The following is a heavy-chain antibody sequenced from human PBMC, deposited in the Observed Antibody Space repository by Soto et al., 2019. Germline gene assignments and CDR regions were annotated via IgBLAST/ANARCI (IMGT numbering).Heavy chain of an antibody. Sequence: SETLSLTCTVSGGSISGFYWNWFRQPAGKGLEWIGRIYTGGTTNYKPSLRSRVTMSVDTSKNQFSLKLTSVTAADTAVYYCARISGGPIRWGQGTLVTVSS. CDR2: IYTGGTT. CDR3: ARISGGPIR. J-gene: IGHJ4*02. CDR1: GGSISGFY. V-gene: IGHV4-4*07.